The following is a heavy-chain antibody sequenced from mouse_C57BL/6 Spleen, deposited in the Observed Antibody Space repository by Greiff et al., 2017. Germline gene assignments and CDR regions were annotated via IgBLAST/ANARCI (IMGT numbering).Heavy chain of an antibody. CDR1: GFTFSDYG. CDR2: LSNLAYSI. CDR3: ARRGSSYDYFDY. Sequence: EVQVVESGGGLVQPGGSLKLSCAASGFTFSDYGMAWVRQAPRKGPEWVAFLSNLAYSIYYADTVTGRFTISRENAKNTRYLEMSSLRSEDTAMYYGARRGSSYDYFDYWGQGTTLTVSS. V-gene: IGHV5-15*01. D-gene: IGHD1-1*01. J-gene: IGHJ2*01.